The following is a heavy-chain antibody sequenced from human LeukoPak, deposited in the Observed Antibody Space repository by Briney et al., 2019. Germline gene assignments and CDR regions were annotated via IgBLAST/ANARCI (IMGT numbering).Heavy chain of an antibody. Sequence: GGSLRLSCAASGFTFSTYGMHWVRQAPGRGLEWVAFIRYDGTNKYYADSVKGRFTISRDNSKNTLYLQMNSLRAEDTTVYYCAKGADYGAYYLDYWGQGTLVTVSS. J-gene: IGHJ4*02. CDR2: IRYDGTNK. CDR3: AKGADYGAYYLDY. V-gene: IGHV3-30*02. D-gene: IGHD4-17*01. CDR1: GFTFSTYG.